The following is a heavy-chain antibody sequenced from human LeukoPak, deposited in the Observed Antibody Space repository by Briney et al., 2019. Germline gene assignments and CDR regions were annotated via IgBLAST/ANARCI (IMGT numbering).Heavy chain of an antibody. D-gene: IGHD3-10*01. CDR3: ARLGPGGSGIHQPYYYYYMDV. V-gene: IGHV4-39*07. Sequence: PSETLSLTCTVSGGSISSSSYYWGWIRQPPGKGLEWIGSIYYSGSTYYNPSLKSRVTISVDTSKNQFSLKLSSVTAADTAVYYCARLGPGGSGIHQPYYYYYMDVWGKGTTVTISS. CDR1: GGSISSSSYY. J-gene: IGHJ6*03. CDR2: IYYSGST.